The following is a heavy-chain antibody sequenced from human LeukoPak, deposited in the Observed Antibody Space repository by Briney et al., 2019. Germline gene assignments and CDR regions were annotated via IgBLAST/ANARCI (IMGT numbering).Heavy chain of an antibody. CDR2: INPSGGST. CDR3: AREIPYYYGSGRTDP. Sequence: ASVKVSCKASGYTFTSYYMHWVRQAPGQGLEWMGIINPSGGSTSYAQKFQGRVTMTRDTSTSTVYMELSSLRSEDTAVYYCAREIPYYYGSGRTDPWGQGTLVTVSS. J-gene: IGHJ5*02. V-gene: IGHV1-46*01. D-gene: IGHD3-10*01. CDR1: GYTFTSYY.